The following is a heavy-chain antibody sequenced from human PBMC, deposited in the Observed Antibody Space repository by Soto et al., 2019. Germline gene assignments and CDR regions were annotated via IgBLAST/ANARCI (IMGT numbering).Heavy chain of an antibody. CDR2: LYSGGST. Sequence: EVQLVETGGGLIQPGGSLRLSCAASGLTVSSNYMNWVRQAPGKGLDWVSVLYSGGSTHYAGSVKGRFIISRDNSKNTLYLQMNSRRVEDTAVYYCARDRPGDEGDGFDIWGHGTMVTVSS. CDR3: ARDRPGDEGDGFDI. CDR1: GLTVSSNY. V-gene: IGHV3-53*02. J-gene: IGHJ3*02. D-gene: IGHD3-10*01.